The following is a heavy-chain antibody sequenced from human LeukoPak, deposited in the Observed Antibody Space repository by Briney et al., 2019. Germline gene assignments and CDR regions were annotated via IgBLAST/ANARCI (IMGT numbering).Heavy chain of an antibody. CDR3: AKDRVVVVAAHNDY. CDR1: GFTFSSYG. J-gene: IGHJ4*02. Sequence: PGGSLRLSCAASGFTFSSYGMHWVRQAPGKGLEWVSAISGSGGSTYYADSVKGRFTISRDNSKNTLYLQMNSLRAEDTAVYYCAKDRVVVVAAHNDYWGQGTLVTVSS. D-gene: IGHD2-15*01. V-gene: IGHV3-23*01. CDR2: ISGSGGST.